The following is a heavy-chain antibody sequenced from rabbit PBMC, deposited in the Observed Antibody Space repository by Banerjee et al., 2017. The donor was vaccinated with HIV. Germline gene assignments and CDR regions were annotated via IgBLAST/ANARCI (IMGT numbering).Heavy chain of an antibody. V-gene: IGHV1S40*01. CDR3: ARGYSGNWYAFNL. CDR2: IYVGSGNT. Sequence: QSLEESGGDLVKPGASLTLTCTASGFSFSSGYYMCWVRQAPGKGLEWIGCIYVGSGNTDYASWAKGRFTISKTSSTTVTLQVTSLTAADTATHFCARGYSGNWYAFNLWGQGTLVTVS. CDR1: GFSFSSGYY. J-gene: IGHJ4*01. D-gene: IGHD1-1*01.